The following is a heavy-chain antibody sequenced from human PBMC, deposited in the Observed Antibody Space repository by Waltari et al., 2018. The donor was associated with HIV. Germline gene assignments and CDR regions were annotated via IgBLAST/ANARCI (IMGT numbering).Heavy chain of an antibody. Sequence: VQLVESGGGLVQPGGSLRLSCKGPGLPISRYWMSWVRQAPGKGLEWVANGKKDENEKKYLDSVKGRFIISRDDTDNSVHLEMNSLRVEDTATYYCVAEWWYGITGYWGQGSLVTVSP. CDR2: GKKDENEK. D-gene: IGHD2-15*01. CDR1: GLPISRYW. J-gene: IGHJ4*02. V-gene: IGHV3-7*01. CDR3: VAEWWYGITGY.